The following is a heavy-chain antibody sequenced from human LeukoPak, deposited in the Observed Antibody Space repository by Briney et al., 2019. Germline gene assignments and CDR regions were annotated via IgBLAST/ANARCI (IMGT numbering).Heavy chain of an antibody. D-gene: IGHD4-17*01. V-gene: IGHV3-21*05. CDR2: ISSSSSYT. CDR1: GFTFSSSW. Sequence: PGGSLRLSCAASGFTFSSSWMSWVRQAPGKGLEWVSYISSSSSYTNYADSVKGRFTISRDNAKNSLYLQMNSLRAEDTAVYYCARGHLARGYGDYEIDYWGQGTLVTVSS. CDR3: ARGHLARGYGDYEIDY. J-gene: IGHJ4*02.